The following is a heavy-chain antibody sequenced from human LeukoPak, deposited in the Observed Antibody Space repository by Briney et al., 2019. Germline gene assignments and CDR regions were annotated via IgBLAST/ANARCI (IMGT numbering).Heavy chain of an antibody. Sequence: SVKVSCKASGGTFSSYAISWVRQAPGQGLEWMGGIIPIFGTANYAQKFQGRVTITADKSTSTAYMELRSLRSDDTAVYYCARTSSQWELDYFDYWGQGTLVTVSS. CDR3: ARTSSQWELDYFDY. V-gene: IGHV1-69*06. CDR1: GGTFSSYA. CDR2: IIPIFGTA. J-gene: IGHJ4*02. D-gene: IGHD1-26*01.